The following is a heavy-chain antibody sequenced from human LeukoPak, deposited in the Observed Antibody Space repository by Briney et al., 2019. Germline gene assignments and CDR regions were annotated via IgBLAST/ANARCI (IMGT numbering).Heavy chain of an antibody. D-gene: IGHD2-8*02. CDR3: ARKTVCTGSVCYMRVHY. V-gene: IGHV3-11*01. CDR1: GFTLSHYY. J-gene: IGHJ4*02. CDR2: ISISGSTI. Sequence: SGRSLRLSCAASGFTLSHYYMRWIRQAPAKGLEGVSYISISGSTIFYADSVKGRFTISRDNAKNSLYLQMNRQRAEDTAVYDCARKTVCTGSVCYMRVHYWGQGSLVTVSS.